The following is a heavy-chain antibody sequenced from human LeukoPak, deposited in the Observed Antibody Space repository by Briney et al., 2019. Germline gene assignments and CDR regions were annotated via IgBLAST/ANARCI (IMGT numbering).Heavy chain of an antibody. Sequence: SETLSLTCTVSGGSIRSYYWSWIRQPPGKGLEWIGYIYYSGSINYNPSLKSRVTISVDASKIRFSLKLSSVTAADTAVYYCARDRREQYCSGGSCYSALGFFDYWGQGTLVTVSS. CDR3: ARDRREQYCSGGSCYSALGFFDY. CDR1: GGSIRSYY. D-gene: IGHD2-15*01. J-gene: IGHJ4*02. CDR2: IYYSGSI. V-gene: IGHV4-59*01.